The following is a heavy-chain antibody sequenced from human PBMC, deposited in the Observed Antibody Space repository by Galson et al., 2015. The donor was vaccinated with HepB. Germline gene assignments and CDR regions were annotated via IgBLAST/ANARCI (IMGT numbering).Heavy chain of an antibody. CDR2: IIPIFGTA. D-gene: IGHD6-13*01. CDR3: ARDLTSPSAAAGTWYFDY. Sequence: SVKVSCKASGGTFSSYAISWVRQAPGQGLEWMGGIIPIFGTANYAQKFQGRVTITADESTSTAYMELSSLRSEDTAVYYCARDLTSPSAAAGTWYFDYWGQGTLVTVSS. CDR1: GGTFSSYA. V-gene: IGHV1-69*13. J-gene: IGHJ4*02.